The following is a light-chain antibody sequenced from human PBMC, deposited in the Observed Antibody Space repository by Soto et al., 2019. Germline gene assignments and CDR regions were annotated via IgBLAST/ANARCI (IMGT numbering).Light chain of an antibody. CDR3: QAWDSSTVV. V-gene: IGLV3-1*01. CDR2: QDS. Sequence: SYGLTQPPSVSVSPGQTASITCSGDKLGDKYACWYQQKPGQSPVLVIYQDSKRPSGIPERFSGSNSGNTATLTISGTQAIDEADYYCQAWDSSTVVFGGGTKLTVL. J-gene: IGLJ2*01. CDR1: KLGDKY.